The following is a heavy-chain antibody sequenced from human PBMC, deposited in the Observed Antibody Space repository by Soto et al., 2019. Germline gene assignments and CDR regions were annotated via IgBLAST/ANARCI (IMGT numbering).Heavy chain of an antibody. Sequence: ETLSLTCAVYGGSFSGYYWSWIRQPPGKGLEWIGEINHSGSTNYNPSLKSRVTISVDTSKNQFSLKLSSVTAADTAVYYCARGDSSWYLYYYYYGMYVWGQGTTVTVSS. CDR1: GGSFSGYY. V-gene: IGHV4-34*01. CDR2: INHSGST. CDR3: ARGDSSWYLYYYYYGMYV. D-gene: IGHD6-13*01. J-gene: IGHJ6*02.